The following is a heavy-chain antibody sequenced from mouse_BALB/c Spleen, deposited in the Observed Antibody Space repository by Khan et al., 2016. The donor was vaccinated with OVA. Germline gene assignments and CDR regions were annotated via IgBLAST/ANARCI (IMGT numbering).Heavy chain of an antibody. CDR2: INPSNGYN. CDR1: GYTFTSYT. D-gene: IGHD2-14*01. CDR3: VRDEAYNRNDGCFAY. V-gene: IGHV1-4*01. Sequence: VQLHQSGAELARPGASVKMSCKASGYTFTSYTIHWIKQRPGQGLEWIGYINPSNGYNNYNQKFKDKATLTADKSSTTAYMQLSSLTTDDSAVCNLVRDEAYNRNDGCFAYGGQGTLVTVPA. J-gene: IGHJ3*01.